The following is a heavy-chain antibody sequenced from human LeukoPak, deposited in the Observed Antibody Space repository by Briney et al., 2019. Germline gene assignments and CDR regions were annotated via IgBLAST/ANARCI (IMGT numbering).Heavy chain of an antibody. CDR1: GDSVSSNSAA. CDR3: ARTAYHIVVVTAIQYYYYYMDV. CDR2: TYYRSKWYN. V-gene: IGHV6-1*01. J-gene: IGHJ6*03. D-gene: IGHD2-21*02. Sequence: SQTLSLTCAISGDSVSSNSAAWNWIRQSPSRGLEWLGRTYYRSKWYNDYAVSVKSRITINPDTSKNQFSLKLSSVTAADTAVYYCARTAYHIVVVTAIQYYYYYMDVWGKGTTVTVSS.